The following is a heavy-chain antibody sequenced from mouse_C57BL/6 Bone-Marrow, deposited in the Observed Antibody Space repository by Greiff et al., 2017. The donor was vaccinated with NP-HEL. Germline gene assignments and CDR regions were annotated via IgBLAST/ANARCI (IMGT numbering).Heavy chain of an antibody. CDR1: GYSFTGYY. J-gene: IGHJ1*03. CDR2: INPSTGGT. Sequence: EVQLQQSGPELVKPGASVKISCKASGYSFTGYYMHWVKQSSEKSLEWIGEINPSTGGTSYNQKFKGKSTLTVDKSSSTAYMQLKSLTSEDSAVYYGAKGEGGGYWYCDVWGTGTTVTVSS. CDR3: AKGEGGGYWYCDV. V-gene: IGHV1-43*01.